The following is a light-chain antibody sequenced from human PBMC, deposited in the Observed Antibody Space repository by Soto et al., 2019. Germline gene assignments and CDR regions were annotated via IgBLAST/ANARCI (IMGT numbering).Light chain of an antibody. Sequence: EIVLTQSPGTLSLSPGERATLSCRASQSISHKYLAWFQKRPGQAPRLLIHGVSIRATGIPDRFSASGFGTDFTLTISRLEPEDFAVYYCQLYSGSPWTFGQGTNVEIK. J-gene: IGKJ1*01. V-gene: IGKV3-20*01. CDR2: GVS. CDR3: QLYSGSPWT. CDR1: QSISHKY.